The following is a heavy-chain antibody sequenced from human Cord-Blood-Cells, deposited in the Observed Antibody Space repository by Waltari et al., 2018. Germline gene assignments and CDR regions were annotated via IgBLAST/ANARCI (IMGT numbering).Heavy chain of an antibody. V-gene: IGHV4-38-2*02. CDR3: ARAASVYDFWSGYYDY. J-gene: IGHJ4*02. Sequence: QVQLQESGPGLVKPSETLSLTCTVSGYSISSGYYWGWIRQPPGKGLEWIGGIHLSGSTYYNPSRKSRVTIAVDTSKNQFSLKLSSVTAADTAVYYCARAASVYDFWSGYYDYWGQGTLVTVSS. D-gene: IGHD3-3*01. CDR1: GYSISSGYY. CDR2: IHLSGST.